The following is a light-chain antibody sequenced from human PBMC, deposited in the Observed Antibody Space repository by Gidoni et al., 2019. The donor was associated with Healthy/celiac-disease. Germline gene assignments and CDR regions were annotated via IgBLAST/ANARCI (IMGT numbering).Light chain of an antibody. CDR3: QQRSNWPPMVT. Sequence: EIVLTQSPATLSLSPGERATLSCRASQSVSSYLAWYQQKPGQAPRLLIYDASNRATGIPARFSGSGSGTDFTLTISSLEPEDFVVYNCQQRSNWPPMVTFGPGTKVDIK. J-gene: IGKJ3*01. V-gene: IGKV3-11*01. CDR1: QSVSSY. CDR2: DAS.